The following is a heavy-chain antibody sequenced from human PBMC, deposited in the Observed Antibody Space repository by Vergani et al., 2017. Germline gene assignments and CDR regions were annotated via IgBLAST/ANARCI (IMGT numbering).Heavy chain of an antibody. CDR1: GGTFSSYA. J-gene: IGHJ5*02. CDR3: ARSYYYEGSGTEDWFDP. V-gene: IGHV1-69*13. Sequence: QVQLVQSGAEVKKPGSSVKVSCKASGGTFSSYAISWVRQAPGQGLEWMGRIIPIFGTANYAQKFQGRVTITAKESTSTAYMELSSVRSEDTAVYYCARSYYYEGSGTEDWFDPWSQGTLVTVSS. CDR2: IIPIFGTA. D-gene: IGHD3-10*01.